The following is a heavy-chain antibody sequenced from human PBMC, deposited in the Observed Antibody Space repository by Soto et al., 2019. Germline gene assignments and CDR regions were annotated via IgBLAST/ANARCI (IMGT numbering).Heavy chain of an antibody. CDR3: ARGRAEGYCSGGSCPYYYYYMDV. Sequence: PSETLSLTCTVSGGSISSYYWSWIRQPPGKGLEWIGYIYYSGSTNYNPSLKSRVTISVDTSKNQFSLKLSSVTAADTAVYYCARGRAEGYCSGGSCPYYYYYMDVWGKGTTVTVSS. CDR2: IYYSGST. D-gene: IGHD2-15*01. J-gene: IGHJ6*03. V-gene: IGHV4-59*01. CDR1: GGSISSYY.